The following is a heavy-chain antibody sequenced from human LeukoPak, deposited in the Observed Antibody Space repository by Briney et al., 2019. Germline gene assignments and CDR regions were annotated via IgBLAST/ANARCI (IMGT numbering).Heavy chain of an antibody. D-gene: IGHD6-13*01. V-gene: IGHV1-8*02. CDR3: ARTGGSSWPYYYYGMDV. CDR1: GYTFTGYY. Sequence: ASVKVSCKASGYTFTGYYMHWVRQAPGQGLEWMGWMNPNSGNTGYAQKFQGRVTMTRNTSISTAYMELSSLRSEDTAVYYCARTGGSSWPYYYYGMDVWGQGTTVTVSS. J-gene: IGHJ6*02. CDR2: MNPNSGNT.